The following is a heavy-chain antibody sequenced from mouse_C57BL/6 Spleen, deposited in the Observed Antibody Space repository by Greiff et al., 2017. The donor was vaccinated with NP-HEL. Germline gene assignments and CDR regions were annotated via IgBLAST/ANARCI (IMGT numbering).Heavy chain of an antibody. Sequence: QVQLHQPGAELVRPGSSVKLSCKASGYTFTSYWMHWVKQRPIQGLEWIGNIDPSDSETHYNQKFKDKATLTVDKSSSTAYMQLSSLTSEDSAVYYCARRGTVVSFDYWGQGTTLTVSS. CDR3: ARRGTVVSFDY. J-gene: IGHJ2*01. D-gene: IGHD1-1*01. CDR1: GYTFTSYW. V-gene: IGHV1-52*01. CDR2: IDPSDSET.